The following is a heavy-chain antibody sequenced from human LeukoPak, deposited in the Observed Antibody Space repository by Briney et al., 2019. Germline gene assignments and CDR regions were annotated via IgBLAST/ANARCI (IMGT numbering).Heavy chain of an antibody. V-gene: IGHV1-2*02. D-gene: IGHD5-24*01. CDR2: INPNSGGT. J-gene: IGHJ3*02. Sequence: ASVKVSCKTSGYTFTDYYMHWVRQAPGQGLEWMGLINPNSGGTNYAQKFQGRVTMTRDTSISTAYMQLSRLRSDDTAVYYCARAGRRDGYNPGDAFDIWGQGTMVTVSS. CDR3: ARAGRRDGYNPGDAFDI. CDR1: GYTFTDYY.